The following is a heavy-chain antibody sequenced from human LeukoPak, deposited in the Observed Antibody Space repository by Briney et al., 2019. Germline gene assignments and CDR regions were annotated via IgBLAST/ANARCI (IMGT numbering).Heavy chain of an antibody. J-gene: IGHJ3*02. V-gene: IGHV3-23*01. CDR2: ISDSGSGT. D-gene: IGHD3-22*01. CDR1: GFTFSSYA. Sequence: GGSLRLSCPASGFTFSSYAMSWVRQAPGKGLEWVSSISDSGSGTYYADSVKGRFTISRDNSKNTLYLQMNSLRAEDTAVYYCAKRTDTSGNRGGALDIWGQGTMVAVSS. CDR3: AKRTDTSGNRGGALDI.